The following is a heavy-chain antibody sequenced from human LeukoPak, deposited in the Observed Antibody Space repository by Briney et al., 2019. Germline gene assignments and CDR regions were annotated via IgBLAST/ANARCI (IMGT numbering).Heavy chain of an antibody. J-gene: IGHJ6*02. D-gene: IGHD3-3*01. CDR1: GFTFSNAW. Sequence: GGSLRLSCAASGFTFSNAWMSWVRQAPGKGLEWVGRVKSKTDGGTTDYAAPVKGRFTISRDDSKNTLYLQMNSLKTEDTAVYYCTTLENYDFWSGYYNYYYYGMDVWGQGTTVTVSS. V-gene: IGHV3-15*01. CDR3: TTLENYDFWSGYYNYYYYGMDV. CDR2: VKSKTDGGTT.